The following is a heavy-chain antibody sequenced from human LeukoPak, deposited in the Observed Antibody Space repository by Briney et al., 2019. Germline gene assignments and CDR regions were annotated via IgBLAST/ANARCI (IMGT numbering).Heavy chain of an antibody. Sequence: GGSLRLSCAASGFTFSSYAMHWVRQAPGKGLEWVAVISYDGSNKYYADSVKGRFTISRDNSKNTLYLQMNSLRAEDTAVYYCARGGKFFGSSINYWGQGTLVTVSS. J-gene: IGHJ4*02. V-gene: IGHV3-30-3*01. CDR2: ISYDGSNK. CDR3: ARGGKFFGSSINY. CDR1: GFTFSSYA. D-gene: IGHD6-13*01.